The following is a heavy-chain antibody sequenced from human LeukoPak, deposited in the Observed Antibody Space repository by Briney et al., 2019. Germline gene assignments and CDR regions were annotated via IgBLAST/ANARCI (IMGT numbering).Heavy chain of an antibody. J-gene: IGHJ4*02. Sequence: GGSLRLSCAASGFTFSNYGMHWVRQAPGKGLEWVAFIRYDGSNKYYADSVKGRFTISRDNSKNTLSLQMNSLRVEDTALYYCAKAQGYATSWSPFDYWGQGTLVTVCS. V-gene: IGHV3-30*02. D-gene: IGHD2-2*01. CDR1: GFTFSNYG. CDR3: AKAQGYATSWSPFDY. CDR2: IRYDGSNK.